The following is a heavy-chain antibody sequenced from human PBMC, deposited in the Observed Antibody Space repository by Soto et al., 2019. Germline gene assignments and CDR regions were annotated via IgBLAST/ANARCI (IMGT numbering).Heavy chain of an antibody. CDR3: ARRQIVATTYAFDI. J-gene: IGHJ3*02. V-gene: IGHV4-30-4*01. CDR2: IYYSGST. D-gene: IGHD5-12*01. CDR1: GGSISSGDYY. Sequence: SETLSLTCTVSGGSISSGDYYWSWIRQPPGKGLEWIGYIYYSGSTYYNPSLKSRVTISVDTSKNQFSLKLSSVTAADTAVYYCARRQIVATTYAFDIRAQRTTVTVSS.